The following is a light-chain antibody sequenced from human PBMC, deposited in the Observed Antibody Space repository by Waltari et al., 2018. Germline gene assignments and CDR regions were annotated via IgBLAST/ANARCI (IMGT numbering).Light chain of an antibody. V-gene: IGLV4-69*01. CDR3: QTAGHGTWV. CDR1: SGHSSNV. CDR2: VNSDGSH. J-gene: IGLJ3*02. Sequence: QLVLTQSPSASASLGASVKLTCTLSSGHSSNVVAWHQQQPEKGRRYLMRVNSDGSHSKWGDFPERFSGSSAGAERYITISSLQSEDDADYCSQTAGHGTWVFGGGTKLTVL.